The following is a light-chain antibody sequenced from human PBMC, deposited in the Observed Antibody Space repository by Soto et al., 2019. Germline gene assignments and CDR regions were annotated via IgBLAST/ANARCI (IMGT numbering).Light chain of an antibody. V-gene: IGKV2-28*01. CDR2: LGS. J-gene: IGKJ3*01. CDR3: MHG. Sequence: DIVMTQSPLSLPVTPGEPASISCRSSQSLLHSNGYNYLDWYLQKPGQSPQLLIYLGSNRASGVPDRFSGSGSGTDFTLKISRVEAEDVGVYYCMHGFGPGTKVDIK. CDR1: QSLLHSNGYNY.